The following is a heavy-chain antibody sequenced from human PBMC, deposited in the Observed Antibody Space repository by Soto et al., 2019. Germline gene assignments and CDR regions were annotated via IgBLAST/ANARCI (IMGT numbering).Heavy chain of an antibody. Sequence: GGSLRLSCAASGFTFSSYGMHWVHQAPGKGLEWVAVISYDGSNKYYADSVKGRFTISRDNSKNTLYLQMNSLRAEDTAVYYCAKDLLGLRVRHNRGQYIDYWGQGTLVTVSS. CDR2: ISYDGSNK. J-gene: IGHJ4*02. D-gene: IGHD5-12*01. CDR3: AKDLLGLRVRHNRGQYIDY. CDR1: GFTFSSYG. V-gene: IGHV3-30*18.